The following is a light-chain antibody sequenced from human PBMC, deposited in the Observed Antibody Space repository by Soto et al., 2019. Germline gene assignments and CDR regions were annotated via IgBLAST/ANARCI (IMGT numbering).Light chain of an antibody. CDR1: QSIDNNH. CDR3: QQWKNWTPIT. CDR2: GTS. Sequence: VLTQSPGPLSWSAGGRATLPCAARQSIDNNHLACYRQRPGHAPRLLMHGTSNRANGVAVRFSGTGSGTVFTIPTGSIEPEDYALSYYQQWKNWTPITFGQGTRLEIK. V-gene: IGKV3-20*01. J-gene: IGKJ5*01.